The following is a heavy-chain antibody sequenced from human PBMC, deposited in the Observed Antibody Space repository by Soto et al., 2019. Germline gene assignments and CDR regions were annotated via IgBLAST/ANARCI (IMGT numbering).Heavy chain of an antibody. D-gene: IGHD5-12*01. Sequence: GGSLRLPCTTSGFTFGGYAMSWFRQAPGKGLEWVGFTRGKAYDGTTEYAASVRGRFTISRDDSKSIAYLQLNSLKTEDTAVYYCSRGGYGRMTAPYYFDYWGQGTPVTVSS. V-gene: IGHV3-49*03. CDR2: TRGKAYDGTT. CDR3: SRGGYGRMTAPYYFDY. J-gene: IGHJ4*02. CDR1: GFTFGGYA.